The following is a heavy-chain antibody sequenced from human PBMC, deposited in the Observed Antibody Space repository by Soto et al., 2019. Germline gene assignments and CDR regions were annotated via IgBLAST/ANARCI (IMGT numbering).Heavy chain of an antibody. D-gene: IGHD2-2*01. J-gene: IGHJ4*02. CDR2: INCNSGDI. CDR3: ARGGGSSFFDY. Sequence: QVQLEQSGAGLKEPGASVRASCKLSGDTLTRYYIHWVRQAPGHGLEWMGRINCNSGDIKYAQSFQGRVTMTRNTSSNTDYMDLSRLRSDDTAVYYCARGGGSSFFDYWGQGILVTVSS. V-gene: IGHV1-2*06. CDR1: GDTLTRYY.